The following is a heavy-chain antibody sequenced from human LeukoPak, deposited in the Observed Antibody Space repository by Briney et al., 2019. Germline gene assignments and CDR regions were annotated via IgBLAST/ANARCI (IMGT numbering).Heavy chain of an antibody. CDR1: GFTFDDYA. V-gene: IGHV3-9*01. Sequence: GGSLRLSCAASGFTFDDYAMHWVRHAPGKGLEWVSGISWNSGSIGYADSVKGRFTISRDNAKNSLYLQMNSLRAGDTAVYYCARGSRFGVVERDAFDIWGQGTMVTVSS. CDR3: ARGSRFGVVERDAFDI. CDR2: ISWNSGSI. J-gene: IGHJ3*02. D-gene: IGHD3-3*01.